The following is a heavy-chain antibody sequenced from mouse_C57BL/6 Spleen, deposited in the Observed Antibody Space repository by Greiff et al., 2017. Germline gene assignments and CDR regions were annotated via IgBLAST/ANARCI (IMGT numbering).Heavy chain of an antibody. CDR3: ARDGGDY. V-gene: IGHV5-4*01. CDR1: GFTFSSYA. Sequence: EVKLVESGGGLVKPGGSLKLSCAASGFTFSSYAMSWVRQTPEKRLEWVATISDGGSYTYYPDNVKGRFTISRDNATNNLYLQMSHLKSEDTAMYYCARDGGDYWGQGTSVTVSS. J-gene: IGHJ4*01. CDR2: ISDGGSYT.